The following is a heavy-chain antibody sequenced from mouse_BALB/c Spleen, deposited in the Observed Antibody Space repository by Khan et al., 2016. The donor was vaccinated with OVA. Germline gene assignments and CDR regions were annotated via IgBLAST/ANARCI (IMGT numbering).Heavy chain of an antibody. CDR1: GFTFSDYY. CDR3: ARQLDGAMDY. J-gene: IGHJ4*01. Sequence: EVELVESGGGLVQPGGSVKLSCETSGFTFSDYYMNWVSQTPEKRLEWVAYIYHGSGSTYYPDTVKGRFTISTDNAKNTVYLHLSSLKSEDSALYYCARQLDGAMDYWGQGTSVTVSS. V-gene: IGHV5-12*02. CDR2: IYHGSGST.